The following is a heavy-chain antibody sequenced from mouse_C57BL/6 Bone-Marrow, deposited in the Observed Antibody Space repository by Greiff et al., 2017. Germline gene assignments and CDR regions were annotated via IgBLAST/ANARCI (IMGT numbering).Heavy chain of an antibody. D-gene: IGHD2-3*01. CDR1: GFTFSSYG. Sequence: EVMLVESGGDLVKPGGSLKLSCAASGFTFSSYGMSWVRQTPDKRLEWVATISSGGSYTYYPDSVKGRFTISRDNAKTTLYLQMSSLKSEDTAMYYCAKVSYDGYSYAMDYWGQGTSVTVSS. CDR3: AKVSYDGYSYAMDY. V-gene: IGHV5-6*01. J-gene: IGHJ4*01. CDR2: ISSGGSYT.